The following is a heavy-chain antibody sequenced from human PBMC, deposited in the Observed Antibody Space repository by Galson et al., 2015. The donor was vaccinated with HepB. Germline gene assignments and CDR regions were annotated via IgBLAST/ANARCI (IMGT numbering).Heavy chain of an antibody. J-gene: IGHJ6*02. V-gene: IGHV3-30*04. D-gene: IGHD3-9*01. CDR3: ARERYYDILTGYYHYYYYGMDV. Sequence: SLRLSCAASGFTFSSYAMHWVRQAPGKGLEWVAVISYDGSNKYYADSVKGRFTISRDNSKNTLYLQMNSLRAEDTAVYYCARERYYDILTGYYHYYYYGMDVWGQGTTVTVSS. CDR1: GFTFSSYA. CDR2: ISYDGSNK.